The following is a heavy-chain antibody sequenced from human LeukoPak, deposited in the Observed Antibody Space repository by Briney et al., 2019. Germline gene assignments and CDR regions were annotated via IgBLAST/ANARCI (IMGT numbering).Heavy chain of an antibody. D-gene: IGHD4-17*01. Sequence: GRSLRLSCEASGFTFSIFPMHWVRQAPGKGLEWVALISSGSEKYYADSVKGRFTISRDNSKNTLYLQMNSLRAEDTAVYYCARGTYNDYGDHEPFDYWGLGTLVTVSS. CDR1: GFTFSIFP. V-gene: IGHV3-30*14. J-gene: IGHJ4*02. CDR3: ARGTYNDYGDHEPFDY. CDR2: ISSGSEK.